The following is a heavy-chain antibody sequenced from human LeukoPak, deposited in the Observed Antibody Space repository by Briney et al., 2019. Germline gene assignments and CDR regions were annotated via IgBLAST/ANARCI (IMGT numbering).Heavy chain of an antibody. Sequence: GGSLRLSCAASGFTFSSYEMNWVRQGPGKGPEWVSYISSSGDTVFYGYSLNGRFTISRDNAKNSLYLQINNLRAEDTSVYYCARDGSFTSGSFFDSGGQGTLVTVSS. V-gene: IGHV3-48*03. D-gene: IGHD1-26*01. CDR2: ISSSGDTV. J-gene: IGHJ4*02. CDR3: ARDGSFTSGSFFDS. CDR1: GFTFSSYE.